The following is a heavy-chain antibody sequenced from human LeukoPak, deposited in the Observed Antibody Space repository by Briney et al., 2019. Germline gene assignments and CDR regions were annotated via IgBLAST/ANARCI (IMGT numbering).Heavy chain of an antibody. Sequence: GASVKVSCKASGYTFTGYYMHWVRQAPGQGLEWMGWINPNSGGTNYAQKFQGRVTMTRDTSISTAYMELSRLRSDDTAVYYCARGPTGNRPWRAFDIWGQGTMVTVSS. CDR2: INPNSGGT. CDR3: ARGPTGNRPWRAFDI. V-gene: IGHV1-2*02. CDR1: GYTFTGYY. J-gene: IGHJ3*02. D-gene: IGHD3-9*01.